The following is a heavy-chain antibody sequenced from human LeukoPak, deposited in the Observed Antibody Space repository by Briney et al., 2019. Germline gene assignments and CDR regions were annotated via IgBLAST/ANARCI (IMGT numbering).Heavy chain of an antibody. Sequence: GGSLRLSCAASGFTLSSYSMNWVRQAPGKGLEWVSSISSSSSYIYYADSVKGRFTISRDNAKNSLYLQMNSLRAEDTAVYYCAREGPAVAFDYWAREPWSPSPQ. CDR2: ISSSSSYI. J-gene: IGHJ4*02. V-gene: IGHV3-21*01. D-gene: IGHD6-19*01. CDR1: GFTLSSYS. CDR3: AREGPAVAFDY.